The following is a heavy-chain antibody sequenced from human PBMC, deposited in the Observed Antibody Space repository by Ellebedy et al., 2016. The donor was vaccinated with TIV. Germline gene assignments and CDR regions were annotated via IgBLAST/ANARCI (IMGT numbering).Heavy chain of an antibody. CDR3: AKRLMSYYDSSGDYYGDY. CDR2: ISLDGSNK. Sequence: PGGSLRLSCEASGFTFSNYGMHWVRQAPGKGLEWVAVISLDGSNKYYADSVKGRFTISRDNSKNTLYLQMNSLRAEDTAVYYCAKRLMSYYDSSGDYYGDYWGQGTLVTVSS. D-gene: IGHD3-22*01. V-gene: IGHV3-30*18. CDR1: GFTFSNYG. J-gene: IGHJ4*02.